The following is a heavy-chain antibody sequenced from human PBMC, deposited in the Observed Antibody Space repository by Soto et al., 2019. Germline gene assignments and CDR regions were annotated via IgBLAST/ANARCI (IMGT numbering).Heavy chain of an antibody. J-gene: IGHJ4*02. CDR1: GDTFAFSS. V-gene: IGHV1-69*02. Sequence: QVQLVQSGAEVKRPGSSVKGSCKASGDTFAFSSINWVRQAPGLGLEWMGRINPILSMSNYAQRFQGRVTMTADKSTRTAYMVLNSLRSEDTAMYYCATSYGSGYRAFDYWGQGALVTVSS. CDR2: INPILSMS. D-gene: IGHD3-10*01. CDR3: ATSYGSGYRAFDY.